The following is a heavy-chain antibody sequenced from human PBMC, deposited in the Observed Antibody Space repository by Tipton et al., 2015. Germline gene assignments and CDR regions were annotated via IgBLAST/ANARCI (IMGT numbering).Heavy chain of an antibody. CDR3: ARGLFIGSIDM. V-gene: IGHV4-30-4*01. Sequence: TLSLTCTVSGDSISSGGYYWSWIRQHPGKGLEWIGYIYYSGSTYYNPSLKSRITISLDTSKNQFSLKVNSVTAADTAVYYCARGLFIGSIDMWGQGTMVTVSS. CDR2: IYYSGST. CDR1: GDSISSGGYY. D-gene: IGHD3-10*01. J-gene: IGHJ3*02.